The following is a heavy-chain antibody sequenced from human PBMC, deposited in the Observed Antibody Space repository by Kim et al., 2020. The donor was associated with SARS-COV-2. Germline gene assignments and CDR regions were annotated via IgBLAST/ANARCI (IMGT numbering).Heavy chain of an antibody. CDR1: GFTFDDYG. D-gene: IGHD5-18*01. V-gene: IGHV3-20*01. J-gene: IGHJ6*02. CDR3: AREGGGYSYGYNYYYGMDV. Sequence: GGSLRLSCAASGFTFDDYGMSWVRQAPGKGLEWVSGINWNGGSTGYADSVKGRFTISRDNAKNSLYLQMNSLRAEDTALYHCAREGGGYSYGYNYYYGMDVWGQGNTVAVSS. CDR2: INWNGGST.